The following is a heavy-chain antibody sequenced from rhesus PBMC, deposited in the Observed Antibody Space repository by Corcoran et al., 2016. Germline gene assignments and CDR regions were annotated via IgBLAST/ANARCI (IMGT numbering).Heavy chain of an antibody. CDR1: GFTFSISD. CDR3: TRHYGAGDAFDF. D-gene: IGHD3-22*01. J-gene: IGHJ3*01. V-gene: IGHV3-136*01. Sequence: EVQLVESGGGLVQPGGSLILSCAASGFTFSISDMRWVRQAPGKGLEWVSYISDTGKTIYYADSVKGRFTISRDNAKNSLSLQMSSLRAEDTAVYYCTRHYGAGDAFDFWGQGLRVTVSS. CDR2: ISDTGKTI.